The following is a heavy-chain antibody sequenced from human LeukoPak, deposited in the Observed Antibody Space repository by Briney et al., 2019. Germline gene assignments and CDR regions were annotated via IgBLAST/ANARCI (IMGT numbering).Heavy chain of an antibody. Sequence: GGSPRLSCVASGFSFSSYWMGWVRQAPGKGLEWVANIKRDGSETYYVDSVKGRFIISRDNAKDSLYLQMNSLRAEDTAVYYCVSEVVSPFDYWGQGTLVTVSS. CDR2: IKRDGSET. J-gene: IGHJ4*02. D-gene: IGHD3-22*01. CDR3: VSEVVSPFDY. V-gene: IGHV3-7*03. CDR1: GFSFSSYW.